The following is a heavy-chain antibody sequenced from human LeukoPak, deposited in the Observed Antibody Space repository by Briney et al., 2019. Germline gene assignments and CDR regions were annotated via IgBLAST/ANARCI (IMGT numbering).Heavy chain of an antibody. V-gene: IGHV4-61*08. CDR2: THHTGSI. CDR3: ARQLAQAEGRAFDI. Sequence: SATLSLTCTVSGDPFSSGDFYWSWIRQSPGRGLQWIAYTHHTGSINYSPSLRSRVTISMDTSKNQFSLNLNSVTAADTAVYYCARQLAQAEGRAFDIWGQGTKVTVSS. D-gene: IGHD6-19*01. J-gene: IGHJ3*02. CDR1: GDPFSSGDFY.